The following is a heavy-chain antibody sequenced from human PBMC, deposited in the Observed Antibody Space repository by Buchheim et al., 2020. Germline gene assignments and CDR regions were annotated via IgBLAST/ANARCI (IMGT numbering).Heavy chain of an antibody. Sequence: VQLVESGGGLVQPGGSLRLSCAASGFTFSSYGMHWVRQAPGKGLEWVAVISYDGSNKYYADSVKGRFTISRDNSKNTLYLQMNSLRAEDTAVYYCAKSTAAGTYYYGMDVWGQGTT. D-gene: IGHD6-13*01. V-gene: IGHV3-30*18. J-gene: IGHJ6*02. CDR1: GFTFSSYG. CDR2: ISYDGSNK. CDR3: AKSTAAGTYYYGMDV.